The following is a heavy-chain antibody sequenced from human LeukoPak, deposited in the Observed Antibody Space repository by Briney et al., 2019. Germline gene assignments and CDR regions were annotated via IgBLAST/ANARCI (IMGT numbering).Heavy chain of an antibody. V-gene: IGHV3-21*01. CDR2: ISSSSSYI. Sequence: PGGSLRLSCAASGFTFGSYSMNWVRQAPGKGLEWASSISSSSSYIYYADSAKGRFTISRDNAKNSLYLQMNSLRAEDTAVYYCARVKSSHEQWLAPFDYWGQGTLVTVSS. CDR3: ARVKSSHEQWLAPFDY. J-gene: IGHJ4*02. CDR1: GFTFGSYS. D-gene: IGHD6-19*01.